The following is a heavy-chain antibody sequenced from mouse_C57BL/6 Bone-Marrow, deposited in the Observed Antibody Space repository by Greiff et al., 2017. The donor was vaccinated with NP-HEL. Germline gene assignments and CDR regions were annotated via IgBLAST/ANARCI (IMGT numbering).Heavy chain of an antibody. V-gene: IGHV5-9-1*02. CDR3: TRVDPSYYGSSSPLDY. J-gene: IGHJ2*01. CDR1: GFTFSSYA. CDR2: ISSGGDYI. Sequence: EVQVVESGEGLVKPGGSLKLSCAASGFTFSSYAMSWVRQTPEKRLEWVAYISSGGDYIYYADTVKGRFTISRDNARNTLYLQMSSLKSEDTAMYYCTRVDPSYYGSSSPLDYWGQGTTLTVSS. D-gene: IGHD1-1*01.